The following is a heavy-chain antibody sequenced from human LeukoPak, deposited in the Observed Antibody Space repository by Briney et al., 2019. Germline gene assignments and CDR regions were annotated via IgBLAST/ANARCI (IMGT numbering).Heavy chain of an antibody. CDR2: ISSSSYHI. CDR3: AREISSARGYDY. CDR1: GFTFATDS. J-gene: IGHJ4*02. V-gene: IGHV3-21*01. D-gene: IGHD3-22*01. Sequence: GGSLRLSCAASGFTFATDSMNWVRQAPGKGLEWVSSISSSSYHIYYADSVKGRFTISRDNAKNSLYLQMNSLRAEDTAVYYCAREISSARGYDYWGQGTLVTVSS.